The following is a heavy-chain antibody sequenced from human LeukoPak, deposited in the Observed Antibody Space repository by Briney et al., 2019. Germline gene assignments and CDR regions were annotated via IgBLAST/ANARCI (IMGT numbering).Heavy chain of an antibody. J-gene: IGHJ3*02. D-gene: IGHD3-3*01. Sequence: ASETLSLTCAVYGGSFSGYYWSWIRQPPGKGLEWIGYIYYSGSTYYNPSLKSRVTISVDTSKNQFSLKLSSVTAADTAVYYCAVWKYDFWSGYYDAFDIWGQGTMVTVSS. V-gene: IGHV4-30-4*01. CDR3: AVWKYDFWSGYYDAFDI. CDR1: GGSFSGYY. CDR2: IYYSGST.